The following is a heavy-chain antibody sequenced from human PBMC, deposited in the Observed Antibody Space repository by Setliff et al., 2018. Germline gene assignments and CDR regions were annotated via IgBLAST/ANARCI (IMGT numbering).Heavy chain of an antibody. D-gene: IGHD1-26*01. J-gene: IGHJ4*02. Sequence: SETLSLTCTVSGGSISSYYWIWIRQPPGKGLEWIGYIYYSGSTNYNPSLKSRVTISVDTSKNQFSLKLSSVTAADTAVYYCASYGSNYWGQGTLVTVSS. CDR3: ASYGSNY. V-gene: IGHV4-59*01. CDR2: IYYSGST. CDR1: GGSISSYY.